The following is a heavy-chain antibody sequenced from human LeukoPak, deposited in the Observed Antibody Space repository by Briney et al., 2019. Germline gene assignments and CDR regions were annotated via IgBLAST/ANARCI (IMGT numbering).Heavy chain of an antibody. CDR2: IWHDGTNK. D-gene: IGHD3-10*01. Sequence: GGSLTLSCAASGFTFSSYGMHWVRQAPGKGMEWVAVIWHDGTNKYYADSVKGRFTISRDNSKNTLYLQMNSLRAEDTAVYYCARRDGELLNDYFDYWGQGTLVTASS. J-gene: IGHJ4*02. V-gene: IGHV3-33*01. CDR1: GFTFSSYG. CDR3: ARRDGELLNDYFDY.